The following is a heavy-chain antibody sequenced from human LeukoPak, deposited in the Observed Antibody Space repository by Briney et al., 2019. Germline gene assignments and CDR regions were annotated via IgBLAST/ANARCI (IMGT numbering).Heavy chain of an antibody. V-gene: IGHV1-46*01. CDR2: INPSGGST. CDR3: ARGPFHTYNWDY. D-gene: IGHD5-24*01. CDR1: GYTFTSYY. Sequence: GASVKVSCKASGYTFTSYYIHRVRQAPGQGLEWMGMINPSGGSTKYAQKFQGRVTMTRDTSTSTVYMEPSSLRSEDTAVYYCARGPFHTYNWDYWGQGTLVSVSS. J-gene: IGHJ4*02.